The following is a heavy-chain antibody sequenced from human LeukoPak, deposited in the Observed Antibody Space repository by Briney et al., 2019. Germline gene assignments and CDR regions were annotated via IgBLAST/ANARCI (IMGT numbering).Heavy chain of an antibody. CDR3: ARDLRRPSYYYYYGMDV. Sequence: SQTLSLTCAISGDSVSSNSAAWNWIRQSPSRGLEWLGRTYYRSKWYNDYAVSVKSRITINPDTSKNQFSLQLNSVTPEDTAVYYCARDLRRPSYYYYYGMDVWGQGTTVTVSS. J-gene: IGHJ6*02. V-gene: IGHV6-1*01. CDR1: GDSVSSNSAA. CDR2: TYYRSKWYN. D-gene: IGHD6-25*01.